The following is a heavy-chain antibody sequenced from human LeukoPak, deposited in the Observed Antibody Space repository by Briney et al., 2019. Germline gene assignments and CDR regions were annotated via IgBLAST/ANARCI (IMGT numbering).Heavy chain of an antibody. D-gene: IGHD5-18*01. CDR1: GFTFSSYW. Sequence: PGGSLTLSCAASGFTFSSYWMSWVRQAPGKGREWVANIKQDGSEKYYVDSVKGRFTISRDNAKNSLYLQMNSLRAEDTAVYYCARSLGVDTNRAFDIWGQGTMVTVSS. J-gene: IGHJ3*02. V-gene: IGHV3-7*03. CDR3: ARSLGVDTNRAFDI. CDR2: IKQDGSEK.